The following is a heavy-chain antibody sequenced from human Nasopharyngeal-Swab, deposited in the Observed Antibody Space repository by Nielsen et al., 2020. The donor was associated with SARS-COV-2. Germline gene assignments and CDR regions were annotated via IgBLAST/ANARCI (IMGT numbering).Heavy chain of an antibody. CDR1: GFTFNNYN. D-gene: IGHD1-26*01. Sequence: GGSLRLSCAASGFTFNNYNFNWVRQAPGKGLEWVSSISSSSSYIYYADSVKGRFTISRDNAKNSLYLQMNSLRAEDTAVYYCARAMGGSYREPFDYWGQGTLVTVSS. J-gene: IGHJ4*02. CDR3: ARAMGGSYREPFDY. V-gene: IGHV3-21*01. CDR2: ISSSSSYI.